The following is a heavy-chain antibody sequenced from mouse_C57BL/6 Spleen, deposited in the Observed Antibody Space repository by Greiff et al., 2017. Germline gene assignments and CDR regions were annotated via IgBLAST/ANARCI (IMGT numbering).Heavy chain of an antibody. CDR1: GYTFTNYW. CDR2: IYPGGGYT. Sequence: QVQLKESGAELVRPGTSVKMSCKASGYTFTNYWIGWAKQRPGHGLEWIGDIYPGGGYTNYNEKFKGKATLTADKSSSTAYMQFSSLTSEDSAIYYCARSDDYDEFAYWGQGTLVTVSA. V-gene: IGHV1-63*01. D-gene: IGHD2-4*01. J-gene: IGHJ3*01. CDR3: ARSDDYDEFAY.